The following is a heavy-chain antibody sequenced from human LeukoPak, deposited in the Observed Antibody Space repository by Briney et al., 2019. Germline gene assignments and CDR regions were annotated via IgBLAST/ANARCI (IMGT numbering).Heavy chain of an antibody. D-gene: IGHD3-9*01. V-gene: IGHV1-18*01. J-gene: IGHJ6*03. CDR3: ARDNGGYDILTGLMYYYYMDV. CDR1: GYTFTSYG. Sequence: ASVKVSCKASGYTFTSYGISWVRQAPGQGLEWMGWISAYNGNTNYAQKLQGRVTMTTDTSTSTAYMELRSLRSDDTVVYYCARDNGGYDILTGLMYYYYMDVWGKGTTVTVSS. CDR2: ISAYNGNT.